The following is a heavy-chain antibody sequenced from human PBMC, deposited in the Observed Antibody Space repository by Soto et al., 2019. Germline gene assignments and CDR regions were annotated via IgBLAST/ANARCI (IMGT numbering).Heavy chain of an antibody. CDR3: ARGRGFLSEAFDI. V-gene: IGHV6-1*01. D-gene: IGHD3-10*01. CDR2: PYYRSRWCN. J-gene: IGHJ3*02. CDR1: GDSVSSNSAT. Sequence: SQTLSLLCAISGDSVSSNSATWSWIRQSPSRGLEWLGRPYYRSRWCNDYAPSVKSRITINPDTSKNHFFLQLSSVTPEDTAVYYCARGRGFLSEAFDIWGRGTVVTVSS.